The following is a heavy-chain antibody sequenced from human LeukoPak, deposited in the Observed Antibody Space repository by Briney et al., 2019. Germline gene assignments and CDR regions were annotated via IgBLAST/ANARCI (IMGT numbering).Heavy chain of an antibody. D-gene: IGHD3-3*01. CDR2: ISGTGGST. CDR3: ARACEDFWSGYYMEGYYYYGMDV. J-gene: IGHJ6*02. CDR1: GFSFSSYA. V-gene: IGHV3-23*01. Sequence: GGSLRLSCAASGFSFSSYAMSWVRQAPGKGLEWVSAISGTGGSTYYADSVKGRFTISRDNAKNSLYLQMNSLRAEDTAVYYCARACEDFWSGYYMEGYYYYGMDVWGQGTTVTVSS.